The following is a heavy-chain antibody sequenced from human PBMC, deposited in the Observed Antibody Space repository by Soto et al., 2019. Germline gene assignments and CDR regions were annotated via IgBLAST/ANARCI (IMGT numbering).Heavy chain of an antibody. V-gene: IGHV3-7*01. Sequence: EVQLVESGGGLVQPGGSLRLSCAASGFTFSNFWMSWVRQAPGKGLEWVANIMQDGSEKYYVDSVKGRFTMSRDNAKNSLFLQMDGLRVGDTGVYYCVRDRGMDGWGQGTTVTGS. J-gene: IGHJ6*02. CDR3: VRDRGMDG. CDR1: GFTFSNFW. CDR2: IMQDGSEK. D-gene: IGHD3-10*01.